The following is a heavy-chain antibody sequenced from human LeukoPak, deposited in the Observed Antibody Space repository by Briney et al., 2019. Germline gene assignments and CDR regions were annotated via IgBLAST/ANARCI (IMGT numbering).Heavy chain of an antibody. CDR1: GYTFTTYG. J-gene: IGHJ4*02. D-gene: IGHD4-17*01. V-gene: IGHV1-18*01. CDR3: ARAGAAVTTHFDY. CDR2: ISADNGNT. Sequence: ASVKVSCKASGYTFTTYGISWVRQAPGQGLQWMGWISADNGNTDYAQNLQGSVTMTTDTSTSTAYMELRSLRSDDTAVYYCARAGAAVTTHFDYWGQGTLVTVSS.